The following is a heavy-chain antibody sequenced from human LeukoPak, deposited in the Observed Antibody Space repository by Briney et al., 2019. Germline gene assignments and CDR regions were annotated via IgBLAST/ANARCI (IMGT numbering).Heavy chain of an antibody. D-gene: IGHD3-22*01. CDR2: ISYDGSKK. CDR1: GFTFSSYS. V-gene: IGHV3-30*03. J-gene: IGHJ3*02. CDR3: ARVIKSFSMIGINAFDI. Sequence: GGSLRLSCAASGFTFSSYSMNWVRQAPGKGLEWVAVISYDGSKKYYADSVKGRFTISRDNSKNTLYLQMNRLRAEDTAVYYCARVIKSFSMIGINAFDIWGQGTMVTVSS.